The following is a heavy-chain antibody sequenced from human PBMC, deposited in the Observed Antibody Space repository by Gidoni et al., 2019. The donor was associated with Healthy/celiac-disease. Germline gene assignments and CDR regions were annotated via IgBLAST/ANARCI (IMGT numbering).Heavy chain of an antibody. CDR3: ARGYSTLYYYYYYGMDV. Sequence: QVQLQQWGAGLLKPSETLSLTCAVYGGSFSGYYWSWIRQPPGKGLEWIGEINHSGSTNYNPSLKSRVTISVDTSKNQCSLKLSSVTAADTAVYYCARGYSTLYYYYYYGMDVWGQGTTVTVSS. J-gene: IGHJ6*02. CDR1: GGSFSGYY. D-gene: IGHD4-4*01. V-gene: IGHV4-34*01. CDR2: INHSGST.